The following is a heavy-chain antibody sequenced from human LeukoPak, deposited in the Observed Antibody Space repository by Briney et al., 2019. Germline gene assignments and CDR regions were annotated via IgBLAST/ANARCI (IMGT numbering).Heavy chain of an antibody. CDR1: GYSISRGYY. CDR3: ARWDIVVVPAAIRSLQAGFDY. Sequence: SETLSLTCTVSGYSISRGYYWGWIRQPPGKGLEWIGSIYHSGSTYYNPSLKSRVTISVDTSKNQFSLKLSSVTAADTAVYYCARWDIVVVPAAIRSLQAGFDYWGQGTLVTVSS. CDR2: IYHSGST. J-gene: IGHJ4*02. V-gene: IGHV4-38-2*02. D-gene: IGHD2-2*01.